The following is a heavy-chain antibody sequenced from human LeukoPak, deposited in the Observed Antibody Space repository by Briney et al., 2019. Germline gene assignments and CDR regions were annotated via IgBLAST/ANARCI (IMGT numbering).Heavy chain of an antibody. Sequence: SETLSLTCSVSGYSISSGYYWGWIRQPPEKGLEWIGTIYHSGSTYYNPSLRSRVTISVDTSKNQFSLKLNSVTAADTAVYYCARDAYSMVRGVVSNWFDPWGQGTLVTVSS. V-gene: IGHV4-38-2*02. CDR1: GYSISSGYY. D-gene: IGHD3-10*01. J-gene: IGHJ5*02. CDR2: IYHSGST. CDR3: ARDAYSMVRGVVSNWFDP.